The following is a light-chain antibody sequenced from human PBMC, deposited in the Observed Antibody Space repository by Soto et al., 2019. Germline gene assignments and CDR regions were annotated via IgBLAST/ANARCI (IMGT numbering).Light chain of an antibody. J-gene: IGKJ1*01. CDR3: MQGTHWPWT. CDR2: KVS. V-gene: IGKV2-30*01. Sequence: DVVMTQSPLSLSVTLGQPASISCKSSQSLLYSDGDTYLNWYHQRPGQSPRRLIYKVSTRDSGVPYRFSGSGSGTDFTVNISRVEAEDVGVYYCMQGTHWPWTFGQGTKVEI. CDR1: QSLLYSDGDTY.